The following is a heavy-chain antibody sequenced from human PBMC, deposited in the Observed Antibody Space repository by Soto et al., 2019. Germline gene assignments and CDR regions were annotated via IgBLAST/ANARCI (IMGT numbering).Heavy chain of an antibody. Sequence: EVQLLESGGGLVHPGGSLRLSCAASGFTFSSYAMGWVRQAPGKGLEWVSAISGSGGSTYYADSVKGRFTISRDNSKNTLYLQMNSLRAEDTAVYYCAKERQCLDYYYYGMDVWGQGTTVTVSS. CDR3: AKERQCLDYYYYGMDV. J-gene: IGHJ6*02. CDR1: GFTFSSYA. D-gene: IGHD6-19*01. V-gene: IGHV3-23*01. CDR2: ISGSGGST.